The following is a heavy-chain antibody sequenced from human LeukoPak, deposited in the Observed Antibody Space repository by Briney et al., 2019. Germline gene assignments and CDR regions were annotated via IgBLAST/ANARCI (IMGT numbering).Heavy chain of an antibody. CDR2: ISSSSSYI. D-gene: IGHD3-22*01. CDR3: AVPAESSGYYTRSYAMDV. Sequence: PGGSLRLSCAASGFTFSSYSMNWVRQAPGKGLEWVSSISSSSSYIYYADSVKGRFTISRDNAKNSLYLQMNSLRAEDTAVYYCAVPAESSGYYTRSYAMDVWGQGTTVTVSS. CDR1: GFTFSSYS. J-gene: IGHJ6*02. V-gene: IGHV3-21*01.